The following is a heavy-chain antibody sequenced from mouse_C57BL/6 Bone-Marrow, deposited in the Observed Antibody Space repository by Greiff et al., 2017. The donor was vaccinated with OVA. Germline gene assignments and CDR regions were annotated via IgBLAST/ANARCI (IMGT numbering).Heavy chain of an antibody. CDR2: IYPRSGNT. CDR1: GYTFTSYG. V-gene: IGHV1-81*01. CDR3: ASHFDY. J-gene: IGHJ2*01. Sequence: VKLMESGAELARPGASVKLSCKASGYTFTSYGISWVKQRTGQGLEWIGEIYPRSGNTYYNEKFKGQATLTADKSSSTAYMELRSLTAEDSAVYFCASHFDYWGQGTTLTVSS.